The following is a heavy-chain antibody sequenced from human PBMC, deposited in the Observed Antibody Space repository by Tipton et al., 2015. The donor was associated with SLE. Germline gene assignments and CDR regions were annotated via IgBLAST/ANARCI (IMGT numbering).Heavy chain of an antibody. CDR1: GFTFSSYG. CDR3: ARAPLWPPGIGSDY. CDR2: IWYDGSNK. J-gene: IGHJ4*02. V-gene: IGHV3-33*01. D-gene: IGHD6-13*01. Sequence: SLRLSCVASGFTFSSYGMHWVRQAPGKGLEWVAVIWYDGSNKYYVDSAKGRFTISRDNSKNTLYLQMNSLRAEDTAVYYCARAPLWPPGIGSDYWGQGTLVTVSS.